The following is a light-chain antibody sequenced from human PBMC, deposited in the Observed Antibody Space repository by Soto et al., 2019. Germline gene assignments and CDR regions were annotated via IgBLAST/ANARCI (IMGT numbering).Light chain of an antibody. Sequence: DIQLTQYPSSLSASVGDTVTITCRANQTISTYLLWYHQKPGRAPNLLIYNASTLHSGVPSKFSGSGSGTDFTLTISGLQPEDFATYHCQQTYSDISFGGGTKVE. J-gene: IGKJ4*01. CDR3: QQTYSDIS. CDR1: QTISTY. V-gene: IGKV1-39*01. CDR2: NAS.